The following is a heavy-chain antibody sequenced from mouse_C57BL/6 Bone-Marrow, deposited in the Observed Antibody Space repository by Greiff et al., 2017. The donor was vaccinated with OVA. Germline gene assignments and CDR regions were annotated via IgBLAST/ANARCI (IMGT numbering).Heavy chain of an antibody. V-gene: IGHV14-4*01. CDR2: IAPENGDT. Sequence: EVKLQQSGAELVRPGASVKLSCTASGFNIKDDYMNWVKQRPEQGLEWIGWIAPENGDTEYASQFQGKATITAATSSNTSYLQLSSLTAEDTAVYYCTTPRSGPAMDYQGQGTSVTFSS. D-gene: IGHD3-2*02. J-gene: IGHJ4*01. CDR1: GFNIKDDY. CDR3: TTPRSGPAMDY.